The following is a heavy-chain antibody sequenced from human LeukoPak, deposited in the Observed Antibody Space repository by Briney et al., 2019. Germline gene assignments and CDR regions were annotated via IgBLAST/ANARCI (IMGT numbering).Heavy chain of an antibody. J-gene: IGHJ2*01. CDR2: INHSGST. CDR3: ARGRADCSSTSCRPRGYSSGSPGRYWYFDL. Sequence: SETLSLTCAVYGGSFSGYYWSWIRQPPGKGLEWIGEINHSGSTNYNPSLKSRVTISVDTSKNQFSLKLSSVTAADTAVYYWARGRADCSSTSCRPRGYSSGSPGRYWYFDLWGRGTLVTVSA. V-gene: IGHV4-34*01. CDR1: GGSFSGYY. D-gene: IGHD2-2*01.